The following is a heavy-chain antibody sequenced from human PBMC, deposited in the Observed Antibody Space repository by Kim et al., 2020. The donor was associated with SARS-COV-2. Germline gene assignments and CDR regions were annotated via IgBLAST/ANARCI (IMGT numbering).Heavy chain of an antibody. CDR3: AKDPTRGVVSSGDY. CDR2: ISYDGSNK. J-gene: IGHJ4*02. V-gene: IGHV3-30*18. D-gene: IGHD2-15*01. CDR1: GFTFSSYG. Sequence: GGSLRLSCAASGFTFSSYGMHWVRQAPGKGLEWVAVISYDGSNKYYADSVKGRFTISRDNSKNTLYLQMNSLRAEDTAVYYCAKDPTRGVVSSGDYWGQGTLVTVSS.